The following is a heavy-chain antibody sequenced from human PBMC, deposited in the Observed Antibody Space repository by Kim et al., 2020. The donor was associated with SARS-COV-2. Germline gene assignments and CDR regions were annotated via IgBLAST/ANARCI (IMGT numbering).Heavy chain of an antibody. J-gene: IGHJ4*02. CDR1: GFTFNTYG. D-gene: IGHD1-26*01. CDR3: AKSFSGGYFGYDY. CDR2: ISYDGSNK. V-gene: IGHV3-30*18. Sequence: GGSLRLSCAASGFTFNTYGMNWVRQAPGKGLEWVAVISYDGSNKYYADSVKGRFTISRDNSKNTLYLQMNSLRIEDTAVYYCAKSFSGGYFGYDYWGQGTLVTVS.